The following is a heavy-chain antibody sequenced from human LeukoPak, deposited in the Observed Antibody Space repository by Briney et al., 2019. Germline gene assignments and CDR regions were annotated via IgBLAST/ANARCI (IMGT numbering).Heavy chain of an antibody. V-gene: IGHV3-23*01. Sequence: GGSLRLSCAASGFTFSSYAMSWVRQAPGKGLEWVSGISASGGSTYYADSVKGRFTISRDNSKSTLYLQMNSLRAEDTAVYYCAKDPGGLRHSYMDVWGKGTTVTVSS. CDR1: GFTFSSYA. CDR2: ISASGGST. D-gene: IGHD5-18*01. J-gene: IGHJ6*03. CDR3: AKDPGGLRHSYMDV.